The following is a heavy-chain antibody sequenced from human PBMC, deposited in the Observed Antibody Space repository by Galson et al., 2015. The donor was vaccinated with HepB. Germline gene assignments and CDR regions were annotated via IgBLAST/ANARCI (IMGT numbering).Heavy chain of an antibody. CDR2: LYSAGDT. J-gene: IGHJ4*02. CDR3: ASKGLHDSWYDGMTY. V-gene: IGHV3-66*02. Sequence: SLRLSCAVSGFDVNKNYMTWVRQAPGKGLEWVSALYSAGDTYYTESVKDRFTISRDISKNTLSLQMNSLRTEDTAVYYCASKGLHDSWYDGMTYWGRGILVTVSS. D-gene: IGHD6-13*01. CDR1: GFDVNKNY.